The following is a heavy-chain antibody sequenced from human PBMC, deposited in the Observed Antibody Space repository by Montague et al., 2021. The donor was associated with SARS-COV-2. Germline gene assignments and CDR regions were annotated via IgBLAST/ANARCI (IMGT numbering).Heavy chain of an antibody. CDR1: GGSISSYY. Sequence: SETLSLTCTVSGGSISSYYWSWIRQPPGKGLEWIGYIYYSGSTNSNRSLKSRVTISVDTSKNQFSLKLSSVTAADTAVYYCARGSGWMGNAFDIWGQGTMVTVSS. D-gene: IGHD6-19*01. V-gene: IGHV4-59*01. J-gene: IGHJ3*02. CDR3: ARGSGWMGNAFDI. CDR2: IYYSGST.